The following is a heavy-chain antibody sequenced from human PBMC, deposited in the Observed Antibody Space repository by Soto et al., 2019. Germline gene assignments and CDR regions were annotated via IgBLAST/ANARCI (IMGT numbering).Heavy chain of an antibody. CDR3: ASGNYDILTGYYRREDAFDI. V-gene: IGHV3-53*04. Sequence: EVQLVESGGGLVQPGGSLRLSCAASGFTVSSNYMSWVRQAPGKGLEWVSVIYSGGSTYYADSVKGRFTISRHNSKNTLYLQINSLRAEDTAVYYCASGNYDILTGYYRREDAFDIWGQGTMVTVSS. D-gene: IGHD3-9*01. CDR2: IYSGGST. J-gene: IGHJ3*02. CDR1: GFTVSSNY.